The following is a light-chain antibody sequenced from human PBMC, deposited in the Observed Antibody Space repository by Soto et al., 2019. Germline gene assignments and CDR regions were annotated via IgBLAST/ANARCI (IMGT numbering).Light chain of an antibody. CDR1: QLGERH. J-gene: IGLJ3*02. CDR2: QDT. V-gene: IGLV3-1*01. Sequence: SYELTQTSSVSVSPGQTASITCSGHQLGERHVSWYQQKTGQSPVLVMYQDTRRPSGIPERYSGSNSGNTATLTISGTQSMDEADYYCQAWDRNAWVFGGGTKVTVL. CDR3: QAWDRNAWV.